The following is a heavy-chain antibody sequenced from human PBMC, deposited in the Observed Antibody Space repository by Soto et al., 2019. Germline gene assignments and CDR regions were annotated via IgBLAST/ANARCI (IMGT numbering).Heavy chain of an antibody. D-gene: IGHD2-15*01. CDR1: GGTFSSYA. V-gene: IGHV1-69*01. CDR3: ARDDCSGGSCYPGYYGMDV. J-gene: IGHJ6*02. CDR2: IIPIFGTA. Sequence: QVQLVQSGAEVKKPGSSVKVSCKASGGTFSSYAISWVRQAPGQGLEWMGGIIPIFGTANYAQKFQGRVTITADDSTSTAYMELSSLRSEDTAVYYCARDDCSGGSCYPGYYGMDVWGQGTPGTVSS.